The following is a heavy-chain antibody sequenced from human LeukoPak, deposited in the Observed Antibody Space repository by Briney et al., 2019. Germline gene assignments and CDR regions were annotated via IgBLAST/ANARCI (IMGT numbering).Heavy chain of an antibody. D-gene: IGHD6-13*01. J-gene: IGHJ4*02. CDR3: AKDIQGQQLTHLLDY. Sequence: GGSLRLSCAASGFTFDDYAMHWVRQAPGKGLEWVSGISWNSGSIGYADSVKGRFTISRDNAKNSLYLQMNSLRAEDTALYYCAKDIQGQQLTHLLDYWGQGTLVTVSS. CDR1: GFTFDDYA. CDR2: ISWNSGSI. V-gene: IGHV3-9*01.